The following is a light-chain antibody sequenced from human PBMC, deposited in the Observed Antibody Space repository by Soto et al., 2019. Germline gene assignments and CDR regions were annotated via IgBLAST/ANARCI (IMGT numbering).Light chain of an antibody. CDR2: DVS. CDR3: SSYTRGSTYV. CDR1: SSDVGGYNF. V-gene: IGLV2-14*03. J-gene: IGLJ1*01. Sequence: QSVLTQPASVSASPGQSITISCTGTSSDVGGYNFVSWYQQHAGKVPKLILYDVSKRPSGGSNRFSGSKSGNTASLTISGLQAEDEADYYCSSYTRGSTYVFGTGTKLTVL.